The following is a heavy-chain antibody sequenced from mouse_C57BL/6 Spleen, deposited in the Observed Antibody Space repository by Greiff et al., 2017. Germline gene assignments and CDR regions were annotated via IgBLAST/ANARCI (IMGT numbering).Heavy chain of an antibody. CDR2: INPNNGGT. D-gene: IGHD1-1*01. CDR1: GYTFTDYN. Sequence: VQLKESGPELVKPGASVKIPCKASGYTFTDYNMDWVKQSHGKSLEWIGDINPNNGGTIYNQKFKGKATLTVDKSSSTAYMELRSLTSEDTAVYYCARGSTTVVATDWYFDVWGTGTTVTVSS. V-gene: IGHV1-18*01. J-gene: IGHJ1*03. CDR3: ARGSTTVVATDWYFDV.